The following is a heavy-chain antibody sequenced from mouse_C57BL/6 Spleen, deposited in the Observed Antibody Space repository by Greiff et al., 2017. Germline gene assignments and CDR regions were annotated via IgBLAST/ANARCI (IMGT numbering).Heavy chain of an antibody. CDR1: GYTFTDYE. CDR2: IDPETGGT. CDR3: TRSILLRSFDV. J-gene: IGHJ1*03. Sequence: VQLQQSGAELVRPGASVTLSCKASGYTFTDYEMHWVKQTPVHGLEWIGAIDPETGGTAYNQKFKGKAILTADKSSSTAYMELRSLTSEDSAVYYCTRSILLRSFDVWGTGTTVTVSS. D-gene: IGHD1-1*01. V-gene: IGHV1-15*01.